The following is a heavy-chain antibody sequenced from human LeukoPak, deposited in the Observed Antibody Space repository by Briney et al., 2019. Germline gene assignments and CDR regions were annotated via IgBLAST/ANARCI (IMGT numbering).Heavy chain of an antibody. Sequence: PSETLSLTCTVSGGSISSYYWNWIRQPPGEGLEWIGYFHYSGSTNYNPSLKSRVTISVDTSKNQFSLKLSSVTAADTAVYYCARRLGDIVVVPAANWFDPWGQGTLVTVSS. V-gene: IGHV4-59*08. CDR2: FHYSGST. D-gene: IGHD2-2*01. CDR1: GGSISSYY. CDR3: ARRLGDIVVVPAANWFDP. J-gene: IGHJ5*02.